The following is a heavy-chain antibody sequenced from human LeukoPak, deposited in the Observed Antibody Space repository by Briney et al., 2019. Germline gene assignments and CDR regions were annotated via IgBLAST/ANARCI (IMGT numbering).Heavy chain of an antibody. D-gene: IGHD6-13*01. V-gene: IGHV4-59*01. J-gene: IGHJ4*02. Sequence: PSETLSLTCTVSGASISDYYWSWIRQPPGKGLEWIGYIYYSGSTNYSPSLKSRVTISLDTSKNQFSLKLSSVTAADTAVYYCARDFWAPFPHSSSYFDYWGQGTLVTVSS. CDR1: GASISDYY. CDR3: ARDFWAPFPHSSSYFDY. CDR2: IYYSGST.